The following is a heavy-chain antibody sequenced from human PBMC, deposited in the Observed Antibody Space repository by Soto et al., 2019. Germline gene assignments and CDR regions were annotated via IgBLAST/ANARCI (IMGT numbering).Heavy chain of an antibody. V-gene: IGHV3-30-3*01. CDR1: GFTFSSYA. CDR3: AKGVYGSGSYYSTFDY. J-gene: IGHJ4*02. D-gene: IGHD3-10*01. Sequence: GGSLRLSCAASGFTFSSYAMHWVRQAPGKGLEWEAVISYDGSNKYYADSVKGRFTISRDNAKNSLYLQMNSLRAEDTALYYCAKGVYGSGSYYSTFDYWGQGTLVTVSS. CDR2: ISYDGSNK.